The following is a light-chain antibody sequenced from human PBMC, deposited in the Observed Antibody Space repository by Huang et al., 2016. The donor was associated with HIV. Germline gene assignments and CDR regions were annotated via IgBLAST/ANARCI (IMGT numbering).Light chain of an antibody. CDR1: QSVETS. V-gene: IGKV1-5*03. CDR3: QQYKSYSVT. Sequence: DIQMTQFPSTLSASIGDRVIITCRASQSVETSLAWYQQKPGKVPKLLIYKASSVEIGVPPRFSGSGSGTEFTLTINSLQPDDFATYYCQQYKSYSVTFGQGTKLEIK. CDR2: KAS. J-gene: IGKJ2*01.